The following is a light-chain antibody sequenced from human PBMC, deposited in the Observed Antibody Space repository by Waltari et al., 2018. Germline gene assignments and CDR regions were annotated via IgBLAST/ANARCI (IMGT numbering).Light chain of an antibody. Sequence: DIVMTQSPDSLAVSLGERAPLNFKSSPSVLYSSNNKNYLAWYQQKPGQPPKLLIYWASTRESGVPDRFSGSGSGTDFTLTISSLQAEDVAVYYCQQYYSTLGTFGQGTKLEI. CDR2: WAS. CDR1: PSVLYSSNNKNY. J-gene: IGKJ2*02. V-gene: IGKV4-1*01. CDR3: QQYYSTLGT.